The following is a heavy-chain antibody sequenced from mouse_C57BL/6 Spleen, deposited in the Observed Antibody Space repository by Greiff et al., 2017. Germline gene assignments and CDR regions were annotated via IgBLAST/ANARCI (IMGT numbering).Heavy chain of an antibody. J-gene: IGHJ3*01. CDR1: GYTFTDYE. Sequence: VQGVESGAELVRPGASVTLSCKASGYTFTDYEMHWVKQTPVHGLEWIGAIDPETGGTAYNQKFKGKAILTADKSSSTAYMELRSLTSEDSAVYYCTTFAYWGQGTLVTVSA. CDR3: TTFAY. V-gene: IGHV1-15*01. CDR2: IDPETGGT.